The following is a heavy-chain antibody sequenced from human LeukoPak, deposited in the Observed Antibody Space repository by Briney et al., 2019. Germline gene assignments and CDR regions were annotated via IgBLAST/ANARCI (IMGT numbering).Heavy chain of an antibody. CDR3: ARVPTPLYYYYMDV. CDR2: IYYSGST. J-gene: IGHJ6*03. Sequence: SETLSLTCTVSGGSISSGGYYWSWIRQPPGKGLEWIGYIYYSGSTNYNPSLKSRVTISVDTSKNQFSLKLSSVTAADTAVYYCARVPTPLYYYYMDVWGKGTTVTVSS. V-gene: IGHV4-61*08. CDR1: GGSISSGGYY.